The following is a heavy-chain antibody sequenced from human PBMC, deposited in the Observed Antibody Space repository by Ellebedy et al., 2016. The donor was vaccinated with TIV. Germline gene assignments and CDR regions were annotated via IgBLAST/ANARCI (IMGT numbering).Heavy chain of an antibody. CDR1: GFTFSIYW. Sequence: GESLKISCAASGFTFSIYWMNWVRQAPGKGLEWVANIKEDGSRTSYVDSVRGRFTISRDNAKNSLYLQMNSLRAEDTAVYYCVRTGRPWFDYWGQGTLVTVSS. J-gene: IGHJ4*02. CDR3: VRTGRPWFDY. D-gene: IGHD2-8*02. V-gene: IGHV3-7*01. CDR2: IKEDGSRT.